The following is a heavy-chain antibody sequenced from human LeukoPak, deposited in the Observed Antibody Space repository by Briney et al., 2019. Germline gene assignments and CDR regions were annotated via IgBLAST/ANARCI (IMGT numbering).Heavy chain of an antibody. CDR3: ARDQTVVTGEFDY. V-gene: IGHV3-30*04. CDR2: ISYDGSNK. J-gene: IGHJ4*02. D-gene: IGHD4-23*01. Sequence: GGSLRLSCAASGFTFSSYAMHWVRQAPGKGLEWVAVISYDGSNKYYADSVKGRFTISRGNSKNTLYLQMNSLRAEDTAVYYCARDQTVVTGEFDYWGQGTLVTVSS. CDR1: GFTFSSYA.